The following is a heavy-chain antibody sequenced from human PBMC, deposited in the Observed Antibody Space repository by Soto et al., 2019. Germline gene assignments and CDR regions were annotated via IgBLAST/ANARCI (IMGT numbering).Heavy chain of an antibody. J-gene: IGHJ6*02. V-gene: IGHV3-23*01. CDR3: ARYIPGVRYYGMDV. D-gene: IGHD2-2*01. CDR2: IGESGTPT. CDR1: GFTFSSYA. Sequence: EVQLLESGGGLVQPGGSLRLSCAASGFTFSSYAMKWVRQAPGKGLEWVSLIGESGTPTYYADSVKGRFTISRDNSGKTLFREMYSLRAADTAVYYCARYIPGVRYYGMDVWGQGTTVTASS.